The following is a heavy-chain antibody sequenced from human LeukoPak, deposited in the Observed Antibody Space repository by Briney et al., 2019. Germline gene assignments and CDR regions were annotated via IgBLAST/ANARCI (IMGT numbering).Heavy chain of an antibody. J-gene: IGHJ4*02. V-gene: IGHV3-20*04. Sequence: GGSLRLSCAPSGFTFDDYGMSWVRQAPGKGLEWVYGINWNGGSTGYADSVKGRFTISRDNAKNSLYLQMNSLRAEDTAVYYCARERLVVFLEWSFYYFDYWGQGTLVTVSS. D-gene: IGHD3-3*02. CDR1: GFTFDDYG. CDR3: ARERLVVFLEWSFYYFDY. CDR2: INWNGGST.